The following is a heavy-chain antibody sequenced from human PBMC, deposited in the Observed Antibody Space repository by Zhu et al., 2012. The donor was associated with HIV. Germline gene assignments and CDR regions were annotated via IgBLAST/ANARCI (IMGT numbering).Heavy chain of an antibody. CDR3: ARAEGTDFDLVTGHPIRLYFGVDV. Sequence: QVQLQESGPGLVKPSETLSLTCTVSGGSISSHYWSWIRQPPGKGLEWIGCIYHSGNTKYNPSLKSRATISKDTSENHFSLKLSSVTAADTAVYYCARAEGTDFDLVTGHPIRLYFGVDVWDQGP. CDR2: IYHSGNT. D-gene: IGHD3-9*01. CDR1: GGSISSHY. J-gene: IGHJ6*02. V-gene: IGHV4-59*11.